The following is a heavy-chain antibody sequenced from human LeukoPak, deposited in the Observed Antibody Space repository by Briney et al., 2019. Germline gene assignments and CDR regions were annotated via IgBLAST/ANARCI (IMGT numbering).Heavy chain of an antibody. D-gene: IGHD3-3*01. CDR1: GGSISSYY. V-gene: IGHV4-59*01. J-gene: IGHJ5*02. Sequence: SETLSLTCTVSGGSISSYYWSWIRQPPGKGLEWIGYIYYSGSTNYNPSLKSRVTISVDTSKNQLSLKLSSVTAADTAVYYCARAEYYDFWSGYQNWFDPWGQGTLVTVSS. CDR3: ARAEYYDFWSGYQNWFDP. CDR2: IYYSGST.